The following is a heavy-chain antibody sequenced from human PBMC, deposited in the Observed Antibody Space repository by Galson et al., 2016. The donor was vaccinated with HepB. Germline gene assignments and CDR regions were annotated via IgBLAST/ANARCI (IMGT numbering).Heavy chain of an antibody. Sequence: QVQLRESGPGLVKPSQTLSLTCSVSGGSISTGGYYWSWIRQHPGKGLGWSGHIYYSGSTSYNPSLKSRLSISVDTSKNQFSLNLSSVTVADTAVYYCARRISGYYNSWGQGTLVTVSS. CDR1: GGSISTGGYY. CDR3: ARRISGYYNS. D-gene: IGHD3-22*01. J-gene: IGHJ4*02. V-gene: IGHV4-31*03. CDR2: IYYSGST.